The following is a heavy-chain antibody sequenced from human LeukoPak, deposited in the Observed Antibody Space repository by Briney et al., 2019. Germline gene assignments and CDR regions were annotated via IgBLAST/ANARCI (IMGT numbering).Heavy chain of an antibody. CDR2: INPSGGST. Sequence: WASVKVSCKASGYTFTSYYMHWVRQAPGQGLEWMGIINPSGGSTSYAQKFQGRVTMTRDTSTSTVYMELSSLRSGDTAVYYCARVIGIAAAGDYWGQGTLVTVSS. V-gene: IGHV1-46*01. D-gene: IGHD6-13*01. CDR1: GYTFTSYY. J-gene: IGHJ4*02. CDR3: ARVIGIAAAGDY.